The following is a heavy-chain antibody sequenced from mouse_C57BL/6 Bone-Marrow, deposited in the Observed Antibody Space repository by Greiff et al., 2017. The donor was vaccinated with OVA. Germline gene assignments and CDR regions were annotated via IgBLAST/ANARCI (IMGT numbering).Heavy chain of an antibody. D-gene: IGHD1-1*01. CDR3: ARTVVPDYFDY. CDR1: GYTFTDYY. V-gene: IGHV1-76*01. J-gene: IGHJ2*01. Sequence: VHLVESGAELVRPGASVKLSCKASGYTFTDYYINWVKQRPGQGLEWIARIYPGSGNTYYNEKFKGKATLTAEKSSSTAYMQLSSLTSEDSAVYVCARTVVPDYFDYWGQGTTLTVSS. CDR2: IYPGSGNT.